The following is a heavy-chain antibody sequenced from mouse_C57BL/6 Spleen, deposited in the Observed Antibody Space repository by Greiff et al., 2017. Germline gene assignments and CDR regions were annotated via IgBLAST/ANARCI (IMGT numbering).Heavy chain of an antibody. V-gene: IGHV1-50*01. CDR1: GYTFTSYW. CDR2: IDPSDSYT. Sequence: QVQLQQPGAELVKPGASVKLSCKASGYTFTSYWMQWVKQRPGQGLEWIGEIDPSDSYTNYNQKFKGKATLTVDTSSSTTYMQLSSLTSEDSAFYYWARGGKQRRLQESIDYWGQGTTLTVSS. D-gene: IGHD3-2*02. J-gene: IGHJ2*01. CDR3: ARGGKQRRLQESIDY.